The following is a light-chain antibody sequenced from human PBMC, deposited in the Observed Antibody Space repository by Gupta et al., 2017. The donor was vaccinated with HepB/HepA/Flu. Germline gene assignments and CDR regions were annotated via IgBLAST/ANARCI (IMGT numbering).Light chain of an antibody. J-gene: IGKJ2*01. Sequence: GSLGERATINCKSSQSVLYSSNNKNYLAWYQQKPGQPPKLLIYWASTRESGVPDRFSGSGSGTDFTLTISNLQAEDVAVYYCQQYDSTPYTFGQGTKMEIK. CDR2: WAS. CDR3: QQYDSTPYT. V-gene: IGKV4-1*01. CDR1: QSVLYSSNNKNY.